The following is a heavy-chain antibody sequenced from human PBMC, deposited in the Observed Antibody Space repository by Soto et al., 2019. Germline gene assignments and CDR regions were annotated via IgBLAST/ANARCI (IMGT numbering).Heavy chain of an antibody. J-gene: IGHJ5*02. D-gene: IGHD5-12*01. CDR1: GDSVSSNTAS. CDR3: AKGDNLGPKTGYAFDP. V-gene: IGHV6-1*01. Sequence: SQTLSLTCAISGDSVSSNTASWNWIRQSPSRGLEWLGRTYFRSKWYNDYAVSVKSRIIINPDTSNNQFSLQLNSVTPEDTAVYFCAKGDNLGPKTGYAFDPWGQGIMVTVSS. CDR2: TYFRSKWYN.